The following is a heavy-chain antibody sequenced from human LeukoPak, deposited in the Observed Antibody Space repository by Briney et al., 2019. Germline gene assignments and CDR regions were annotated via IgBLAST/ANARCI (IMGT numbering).Heavy chain of an antibody. CDR2: IKQDGSEK. J-gene: IGHJ6*03. CDR1: GFTFSSYW. D-gene: IGHD5-18*01. Sequence: GGSLRLSCAASGFTFSSYWMSWVRQAPGKGLEWVANIKQDGSEKYYVDSVKGRFTISRDNAKNSLYLQMNSLRAEDTAVYYCAREYSYVPLRTKYYYYYYMDVWGKGTTVTVSS. V-gene: IGHV3-7*01. CDR3: AREYSYVPLRTKYYYYYYMDV.